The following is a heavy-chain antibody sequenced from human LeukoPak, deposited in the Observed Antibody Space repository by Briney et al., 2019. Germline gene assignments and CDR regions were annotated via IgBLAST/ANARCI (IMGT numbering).Heavy chain of an antibody. V-gene: IGHV3-21*01. CDR3: ARSSSYCSITSCYIDY. CDR1: GFTFSSSS. Sequence: GGSLRLSCAASGFTFSSSSMNWVRQAPGKGLEWVSSISSSSTYTYYADSVKGRFTISRDNARNSLYLQMNSLRAEDTAVYYCARSSSYCSITSCYIDYWGQGTLVTVSS. J-gene: IGHJ4*02. D-gene: IGHD2-2*02. CDR2: ISSSSTYT.